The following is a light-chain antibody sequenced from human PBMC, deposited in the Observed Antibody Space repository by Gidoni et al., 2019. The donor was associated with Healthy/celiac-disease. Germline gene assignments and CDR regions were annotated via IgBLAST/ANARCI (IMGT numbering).Light chain of an antibody. J-gene: IGKJ2*01. Sequence: EIVLTQSPDTLSLSPGERATLSCRASQSVSNSDLAWYQQKPGQAPRLLIYGASSRATGIPDRFSGSGSGTDFTLTISRLEPEDFAVYYCQQYGTSPYTFGQGTKLEIK. V-gene: IGKV3-20*01. CDR1: QSVSNSD. CDR3: QQYGTSPYT. CDR2: GAS.